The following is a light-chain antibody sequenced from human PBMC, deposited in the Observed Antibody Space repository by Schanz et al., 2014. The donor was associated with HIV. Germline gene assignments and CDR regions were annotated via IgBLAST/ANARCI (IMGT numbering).Light chain of an antibody. CDR1: RSNIGAGHD. CDR2: GDS. J-gene: IGLJ3*02. V-gene: IGLV1-40*01. Sequence: QSVLTQPPSVSGAPGQRVTISCTGSRSNIGAGHDVPWYQQLPGTAPKLLIYGDSNRPSGVPDRFSGSKSGTSASLAITGLQAEDEADYYCQTYDSSLRGSVFGGGTKLTVL. CDR3: QTYDSSLRGSV.